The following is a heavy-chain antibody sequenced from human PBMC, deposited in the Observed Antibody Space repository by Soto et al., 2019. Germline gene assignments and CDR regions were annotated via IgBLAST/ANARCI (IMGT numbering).Heavy chain of an antibody. D-gene: IGHD2-2*01. V-gene: IGHV3-48*02. Sequence: EVQLAESGGGLVQPGGSLRLSCAASGFTFSSYSMNWVRQAPGKGLEWVSYISSSSSTIYYADSVKGRFTISRDNAKNSLYLLMNSLRDQETAVYYCARDRGGYCGSTSCYGYGMDVWGQGTTLTVSS. CDR2: ISSSSSTI. CDR3: ARDRGGYCGSTSCYGYGMDV. CDR1: GFTFSSYS. J-gene: IGHJ6*02.